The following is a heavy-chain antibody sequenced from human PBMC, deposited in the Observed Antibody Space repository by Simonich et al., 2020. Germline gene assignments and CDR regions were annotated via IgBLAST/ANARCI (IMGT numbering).Heavy chain of an antibody. Sequence: QVQLQQWGSGLLKPSETLSLTCAVYGGSFSGYYWSWIRQPPGKGVEWIGEINHSVHTNYIPSLKIRVNKSVAASNNQFSLKLSSVTAADTAVYYCARCGLVNYDILTGYHNWFDPWGQGTLVTVSS. CDR2: INHSVHT. D-gene: IGHD3-9*01. CDR3: ARCGLVNYDILTGYHNWFDP. J-gene: IGHJ5*02. V-gene: IGHV4-34*01. CDR1: GGSFSGYY.